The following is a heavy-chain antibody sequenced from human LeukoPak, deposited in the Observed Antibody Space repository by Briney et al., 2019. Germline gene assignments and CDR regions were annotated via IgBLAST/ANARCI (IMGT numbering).Heavy chain of an antibody. Sequence: PGGSLRLSCAASGFTFSSYGMHWVRQAPGKGLEWVAVIWYDGSNKYYADSVKGRFTISRDNSKNTLYLQMNSLRAEDAAVYYCARGTSASYSSSWYGYWGQGTLVTVSS. CDR2: IWYDGSNK. D-gene: IGHD6-13*01. CDR1: GFTFSSYG. V-gene: IGHV3-33*01. J-gene: IGHJ4*02. CDR3: ARGTSASYSSSWYGY.